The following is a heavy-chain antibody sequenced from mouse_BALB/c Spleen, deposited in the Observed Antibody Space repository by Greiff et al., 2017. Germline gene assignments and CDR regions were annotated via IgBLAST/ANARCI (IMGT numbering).Heavy chain of an antibody. V-gene: IGHV5-15*02. CDR3: ARGDSSGSLDY. CDR2: ISNLAYSI. D-gene: IGHD3-2*01. Sequence: EVKVVESGGGLVQPGGSRKLSCAASGFTFSDYGMAWVRQAPGKGPEWVAFISNLAYSIYYADTVTGRFTISRENAKNTLYLEMSSLRSEDTAMYYCARGDSSGSLDYWGQGTTLTVSS. J-gene: IGHJ2*01. CDR1: GFTFSDYG.